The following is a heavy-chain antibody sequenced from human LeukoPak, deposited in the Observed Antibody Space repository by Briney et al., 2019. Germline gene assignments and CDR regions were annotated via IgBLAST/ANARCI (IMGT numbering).Heavy chain of an antibody. V-gene: IGHV1-2*02. Sequence: GASVKVSCKASGYTFTGYYMHWVRQAPGQGLEWMGWINPNSGGTNYVQKFQGRVTMTRDTSISTAYMELSGLRSDDTAVYYCARKAFGSSSWYVDFWGQGTLVTVSS. CDR3: ARKAFGSSSWYVDF. CDR2: INPNSGGT. J-gene: IGHJ4*02. CDR1: GYTFTGYY. D-gene: IGHD6-13*01.